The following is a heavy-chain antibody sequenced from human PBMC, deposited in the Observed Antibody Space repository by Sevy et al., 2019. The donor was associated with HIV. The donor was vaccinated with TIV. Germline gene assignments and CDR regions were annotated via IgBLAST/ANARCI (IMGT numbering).Heavy chain of an antibody. CDR2: IWYDGSNK. D-gene: IGHD3-16*01. CDR1: GFNLRNYG. V-gene: IGHV3-33*01. CDR3: ARDLWGGVSGDETRYYFDY. Sequence: GGSLRLSCAASGFNLRNYGMHWVRQAPGKGLEWVALIWYDGSNKYYGDSVKGRFTISRDNSKNTLYLQMNSLRAEDTAVYYCARDLWGGVSGDETRYYFDYWGQGTLVTVSS. J-gene: IGHJ4*02.